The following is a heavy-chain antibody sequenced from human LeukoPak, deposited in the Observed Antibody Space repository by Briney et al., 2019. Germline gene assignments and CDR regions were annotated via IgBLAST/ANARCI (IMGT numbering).Heavy chain of an antibody. V-gene: IGHV3-21*01. Sequence: PGGSLRLSCAASGFTVSSNYMSWVRQAPGKGLEWVSSISSSSSYIYYADSVKGRFTISRDNAKNSLYLQMNSLRAEDTAVYYCASSSYDSSGYYYIDYWGQGTLITVSS. CDR3: ASSSYDSSGYYYIDY. D-gene: IGHD3-22*01. CDR2: ISSSSSYI. J-gene: IGHJ4*02. CDR1: GFTVSSNY.